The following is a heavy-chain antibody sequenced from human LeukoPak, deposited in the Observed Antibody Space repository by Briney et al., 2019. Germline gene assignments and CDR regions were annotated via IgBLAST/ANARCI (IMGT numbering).Heavy chain of an antibody. CDR1: GFTFSSYG. D-gene: IGHD1-7*01. J-gene: IGHJ4*02. CDR2: IRYDGSNK. V-gene: IGHV3-30*02. Sequence: GGSLRLSCAASGFTFSSYGMNWVRQAPGKGLEWVAFIRYDGSNKYYADSVKGRFTISRDNSKNSLYLQMNSLRAEDTAVYYCERMNYVSAGWGAPFDYWGQGTLVTVSS. CDR3: ERMNYVSAGWGAPFDY.